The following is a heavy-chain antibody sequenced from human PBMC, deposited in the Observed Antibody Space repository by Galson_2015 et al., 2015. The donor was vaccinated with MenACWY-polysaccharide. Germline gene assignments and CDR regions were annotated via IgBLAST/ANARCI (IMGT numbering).Heavy chain of an antibody. D-gene: IGHD2-2*01. J-gene: IGHJ4*02. CDR1: GGSISSRSYY. CDR2: IYYSGST. CDR3: ARDPDRYCSSTSCLGY. V-gene: IGHV4-39*07. Sequence: ETLSLTCTVSGGSISSRSYYWGWIRQPPGKGLEWIGSIYYSGSTYYNPSLKSRVTISVDTSKNQFSLKLSSVTAADTAVYYCARDPDRYCSSTSCLGYWGQGTLVTVSS.